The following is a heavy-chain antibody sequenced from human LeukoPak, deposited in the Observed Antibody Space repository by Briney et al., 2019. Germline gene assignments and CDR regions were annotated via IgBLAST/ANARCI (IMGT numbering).Heavy chain of an antibody. J-gene: IGHJ4*02. V-gene: IGHV3-53*01. CDR3: ARLPYCSGGSCYEFDY. CDR1: GFTVSSNY. CDR2: IYSGGST. D-gene: IGHD2-15*01. Sequence: GGSLRLSCAASGFTVSSNYMSWVRQAPGKGLEWVSVIYSGGSTYYADSVKGRFTISRDNSKNTLYLQMNSLRAEDTAVYYCARLPYCSGGSCYEFDYWGQGTLVTVSS.